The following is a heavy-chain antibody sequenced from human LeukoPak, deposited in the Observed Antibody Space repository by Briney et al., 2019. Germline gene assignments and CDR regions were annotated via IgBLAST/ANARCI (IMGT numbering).Heavy chain of an antibody. V-gene: IGHV4-4*02. J-gene: IGHJ4*02. Sequence: SGTLSLTCAASGGSISSSHWWSWVRPPPGRGLGWFGEFYHSGSTNYNPSLKSRVTMSVDKSKNQFSLQLSSVTAADTAVYYCATFSGGYDFDYWGQGTLVTVSS. CDR2: FYHSGST. CDR1: GGSISSSHW. D-gene: IGHD5-12*01. CDR3: ATFSGGYDFDY.